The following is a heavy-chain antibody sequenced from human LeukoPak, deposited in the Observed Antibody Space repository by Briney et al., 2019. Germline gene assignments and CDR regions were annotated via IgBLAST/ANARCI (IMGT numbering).Heavy chain of an antibody. J-gene: IGHJ5*02. V-gene: IGHV4-38-2*02. D-gene: IGHD3-10*01. CDR3: ARAGGYGSGNSA. CDR1: GYSISSGYY. Sequence: SETLSLTYTVSGYSISSGYYWGWIRQPPGKGLEWIGSIYHSGSTYYNPSLKSRVTISVDTSKNQFSLKLSSVTAADTAVYYCARAGGYGSGNSAWGQGTLVTVSS. CDR2: IYHSGST.